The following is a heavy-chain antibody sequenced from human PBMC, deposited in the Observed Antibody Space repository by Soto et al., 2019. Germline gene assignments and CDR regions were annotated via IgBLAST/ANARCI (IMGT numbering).Heavy chain of an antibody. Sequence: PGGSLRLSCAASGFTFSSYAMSWVRQAPGKGLEWVSAISGSGGSTYYADSVKGRFTISRDNSKNTLHLQMNSLRAEDTAVYYCAKDRRYCSGGSCYSGSDYWGKGTLVTVSS. CDR1: GFTFSSYA. CDR3: AKDRRYCSGGSCYSGSDY. D-gene: IGHD2-15*01. V-gene: IGHV3-23*01. CDR2: ISGSGGST. J-gene: IGHJ4*02.